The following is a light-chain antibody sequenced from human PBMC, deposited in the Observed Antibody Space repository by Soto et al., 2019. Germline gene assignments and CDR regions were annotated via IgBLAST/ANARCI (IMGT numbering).Light chain of an antibody. J-gene: IGKJ1*01. V-gene: IGKV1-12*01. CDR3: QKYNSAPWT. CDR1: QDISSW. Sequence: DIQMTQSPSSVSASVGDRVTITCRASQDISSWLAWFQQIPGRAPNLLIYAASTLQSGVPSRFSGSGSGTVFTLTISSLQPEDVATYYCQKYNSAPWTFGQGTKVDI. CDR2: AAS.